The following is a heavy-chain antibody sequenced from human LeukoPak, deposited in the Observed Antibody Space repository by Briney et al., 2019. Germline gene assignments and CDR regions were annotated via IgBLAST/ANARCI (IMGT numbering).Heavy chain of an antibody. CDR3: ARAMVRGVTNYYYYMDV. V-gene: IGHV4-61*02. Sequence: SETLSLTCTVSGGSISSRSYYWSWIRQPAGKGLEWVGLIYPTGSTNYNPFLKSRVTISVDTSKNQFSLKLSSVTAADTAVYYCARAMVRGVTNYYYYMDVWGKGTTVTISS. CDR2: IYPTGST. CDR1: GGSISSRSYY. J-gene: IGHJ6*03. D-gene: IGHD3-10*01.